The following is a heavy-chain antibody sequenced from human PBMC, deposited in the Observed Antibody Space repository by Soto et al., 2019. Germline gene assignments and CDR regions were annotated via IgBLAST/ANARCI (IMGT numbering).Heavy chain of an antibody. CDR2: ISGTGQTT. J-gene: IGHJ4*02. Sequence: EVQLLESGGGSVQPGGSLMLSCAASGFTFDSYSLSWVRQAPGKGLEWVSGISGTGQTTHYGDSVKGRFIISRDNFRNTLYLQMNSLRAEDTAVYFCAKSRGDSWNTYFFGYWGRGALVTVSS. CDR3: AKSRGDSWNTYFFGY. D-gene: IGHD2-21*01. V-gene: IGHV3-23*01. CDR1: GFTFDSYS.